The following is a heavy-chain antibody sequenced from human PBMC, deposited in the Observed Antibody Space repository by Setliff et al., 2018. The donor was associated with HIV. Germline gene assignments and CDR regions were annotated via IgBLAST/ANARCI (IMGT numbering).Heavy chain of an antibody. Sequence: PSETLSLTCTVSGDSIDRSNFFWTWIRQHPGKGLEWIGYIYYSGSATYNPSLKSQASISVDTSRNEFSLKLSSVTAADTAVYFCARGGAFCGRDSCYYLGYWGQGNPVTVSS. CDR3: ARGGAFCGRDSCYYLGY. CDR1: GDSIDRSNFF. J-gene: IGHJ4*02. CDR2: IYYSGSA. V-gene: IGHV4-31*01. D-gene: IGHD2-21*02.